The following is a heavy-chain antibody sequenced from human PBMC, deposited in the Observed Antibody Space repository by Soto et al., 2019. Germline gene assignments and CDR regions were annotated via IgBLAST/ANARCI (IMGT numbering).Heavy chain of an antibody. Sequence: QVQLQESGPGLVRPSETLSLTCTVSGGSISGYYWSWIRQPPGKGLEWIGYIYYSGNTSYNPSLNSRVTMSVDTSKNQFSLKVNSVTAADTAVYYCARESYYGSGATVVAYWGQGTLVTVSS. CDR2: IYYSGNT. J-gene: IGHJ4*02. CDR3: ARESYYGSGATVVAY. CDR1: GGSISGYY. D-gene: IGHD3-10*01. V-gene: IGHV4-59*01.